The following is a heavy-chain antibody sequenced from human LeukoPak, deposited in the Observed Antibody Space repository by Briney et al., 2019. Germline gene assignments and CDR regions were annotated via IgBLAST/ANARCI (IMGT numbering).Heavy chain of an antibody. CDR1: GFTFSDYY. J-gene: IGHJ5*02. Sequence: GGSLRLSCAASGFTFSDYYMSWIRQAPGKGLEWVSYISSSSSYTNYADSVKGRFTISRDNAKNSLYLQMNSLRAEDTAVYYCARDSGVAVAGTGRFDPWGQGTLVTVSS. V-gene: IGHV3-11*06. CDR2: ISSSSSYT. D-gene: IGHD6-19*01. CDR3: ARDSGVAVAGTGRFDP.